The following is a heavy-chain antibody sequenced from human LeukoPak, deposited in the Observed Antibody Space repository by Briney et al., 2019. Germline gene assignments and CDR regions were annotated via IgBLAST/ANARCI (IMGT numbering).Heavy chain of an antibody. D-gene: IGHD3-10*01. Sequence: GGSLRLSCAASGFTLSSYWMHWVRQVPGKGLVWVSRINSDGSNTRYADSVKGRFTVSRDNAKNTLFLQMNSLRTEDTAVYYCVRGIQSWFNGMDVWGQGTTVTVS. CDR3: VRGIQSWFNGMDV. CDR2: INSDGSNT. J-gene: IGHJ6*02. CDR1: GFTLSSYW. V-gene: IGHV3-74*01.